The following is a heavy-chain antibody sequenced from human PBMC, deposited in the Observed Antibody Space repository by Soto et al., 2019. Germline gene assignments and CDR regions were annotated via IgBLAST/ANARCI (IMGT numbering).Heavy chain of an antibody. CDR2: IRSKFNNYAT. Sequence: GGSLRLSCAASGFTFSGSVMHWVRQASGKGLEWIGQIRSKFNNYATAYAASVKGRFTISRDDSKNTAYLQMNSLKTDDTAVYYCTSSGITGPFDYWGQGTLVTVSS. CDR1: GFTFSGSV. CDR3: TSSGITGPFDY. V-gene: IGHV3-73*01. D-gene: IGHD1-20*01. J-gene: IGHJ4*02.